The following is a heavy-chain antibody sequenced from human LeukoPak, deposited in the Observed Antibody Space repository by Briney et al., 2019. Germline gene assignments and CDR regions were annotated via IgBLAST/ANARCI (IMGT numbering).Heavy chain of an antibody. J-gene: IGHJ4*02. D-gene: IGHD3-22*01. Sequence: GASVKVSCKASGYTFTTYDITWVRQATGQGLEWMGWMNPNSGDTAYAQKFQGRVTMTRNTSISTAYMELSSPRSEDTPVYYCARGTLYINYYDSSGYYELDYWGQGTLVTVSS. V-gene: IGHV1-8*01. CDR2: MNPNSGDT. CDR1: GYTFTTYD. CDR3: ARGTLYINYYDSSGYYELDY.